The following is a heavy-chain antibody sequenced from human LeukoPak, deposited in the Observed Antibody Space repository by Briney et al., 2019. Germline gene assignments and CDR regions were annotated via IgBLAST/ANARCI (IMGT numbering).Heavy chain of an antibody. CDR1: GFTFDDYA. V-gene: IGHV3-9*01. CDR3: AKDPWDY. CDR2: ISWNSGSI. Sequence: GGSQRLSCAASGFTFDDYAMHWVRRAPGKGLEWVSGISWNSGSIGYADSVKGRFTISRDNAKNSLYLQMNSLRAEDTALYYCAKDPWDYWGQGTLVTVSS. J-gene: IGHJ4*02.